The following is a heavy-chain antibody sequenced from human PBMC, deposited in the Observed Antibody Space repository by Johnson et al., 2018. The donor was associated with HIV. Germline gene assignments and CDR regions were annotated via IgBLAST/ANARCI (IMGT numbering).Heavy chain of an antibody. V-gene: IGHV3-9*01. D-gene: IGHD3-22*01. J-gene: IGHJ3*02. CDR2: IRWNSGSI. Sequence: VQLVESRGVLVQPGGSLRLSCAASGFTVSSNEMSWVRQAPGKGLEWVSGIRWNSGSIGYADSVKGRVNVSRDNARNSLYLQMNSLRAEDTALYYCARDRRHYYDSSGYPDYDAFDIWGLGTMVTVSS. CDR1: GFTVSSNE. CDR3: ARDRRHYYDSSGYPDYDAFDI.